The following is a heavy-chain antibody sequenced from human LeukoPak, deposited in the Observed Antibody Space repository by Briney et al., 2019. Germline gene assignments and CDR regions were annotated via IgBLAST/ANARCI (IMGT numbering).Heavy chain of an antibody. D-gene: IGHD2-15*01. V-gene: IGHV4-39*01. CDR3: ARLSSLKDFDY. Sequence: SETLSLTCTVSGGSISSSSYYWGWIRQPPGKGLEWIGSIYYSGSTNYNPSLKSRVTISVDTSKNQFSLKLSSVTAADTAVYYCARLSSLKDFDYWGQGTLVTVSS. CDR1: GGSISSSSYY. CDR2: IYYSGST. J-gene: IGHJ4*02.